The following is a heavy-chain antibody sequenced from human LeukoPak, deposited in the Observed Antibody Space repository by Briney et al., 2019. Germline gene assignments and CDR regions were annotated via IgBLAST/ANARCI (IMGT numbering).Heavy chain of an antibody. D-gene: IGHD3-9*01. CDR2: INHSGST. J-gene: IGHJ5*02. V-gene: IGHV4-34*01. CDR1: GGSFSGYY. Sequence: SETLSLTCAVYGGSFSGYYWSWIRQPPGKGLEWIGEINHSGSTNYNPSLKSRVTISVDTSKNQFSLKLSSVTAADTAVYYCASGHYDILTGYSNWFDPWGQGTLVTVSS. CDR3: ASGHYDILTGYSNWFDP.